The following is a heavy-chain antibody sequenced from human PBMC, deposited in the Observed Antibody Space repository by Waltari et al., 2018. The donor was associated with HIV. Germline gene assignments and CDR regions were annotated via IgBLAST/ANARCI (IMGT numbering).Heavy chain of an antibody. J-gene: IGHJ2*01. Sequence: QVQLVQSGAEVKKPGASVKVSCKASEYIFIGYYIHRVRQAPGQGPEWVGWVNPNSGDTNYARRFQGRVTMTRDTSITTAYMELRRLTSDDTAVYYCARDRGWGEPNWYFDLWGRGTLVTVSS. CDR1: EYIFIGYY. CDR2: VNPNSGDT. D-gene: IGHD3-16*01. V-gene: IGHV1-2*02. CDR3: ARDRGWGEPNWYFDL.